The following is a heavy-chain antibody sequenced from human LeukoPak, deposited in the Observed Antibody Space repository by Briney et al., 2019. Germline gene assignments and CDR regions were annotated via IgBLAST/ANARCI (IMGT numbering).Heavy chain of an antibody. V-gene: IGHV3-30*04. J-gene: IGHJ4*02. CDR2: ISYDGSNK. CDR1: GFTFSSYA. D-gene: IGHD4-17*01. Sequence: GRSLRLSCAASGFTFSSYAMHWVRQAPGKGLEWVSAISYDGSNKYYADSVKGRFTISRDNSKNTLYLQMNSLRAEDTAVYYCARDDGVTTVTTEPDYWGQGTLVTASS. CDR3: ARDDGVTTVTTEPDY.